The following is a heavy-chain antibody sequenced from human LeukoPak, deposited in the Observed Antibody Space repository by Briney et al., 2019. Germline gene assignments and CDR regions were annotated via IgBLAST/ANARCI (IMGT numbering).Heavy chain of an antibody. Sequence: ASVKVSCKASGYTFTSYGISWVRQAPGQGLEWMGWISAYNGNTNYAQKLQGRVTMTTDTSTSTAYMELRSLRSDDTAVYYCATRLSTAGIIDYWGQGALVTVSS. V-gene: IGHV1-18*01. D-gene: IGHD6-19*01. CDR3: ATRLSTAGIIDY. J-gene: IGHJ4*02. CDR2: ISAYNGNT. CDR1: GYTFTSYG.